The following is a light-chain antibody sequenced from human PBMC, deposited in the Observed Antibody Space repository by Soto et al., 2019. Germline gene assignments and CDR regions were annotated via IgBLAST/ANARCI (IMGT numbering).Light chain of an antibody. CDR3: NSYTTTSTLV. J-gene: IGLJ2*01. Sequence: QSALTQPASVSGSPGQSITISCTGTSNDVGGFNFVSWYQQHPGKAPKLMIYDVSNRPSGVSNRFSGSKSGNTASLTISGLRAEDEADYYCNSYTTTSTLVFGGGTKLTVL. CDR2: DVS. V-gene: IGLV2-14*01. CDR1: SNDVGGFNF.